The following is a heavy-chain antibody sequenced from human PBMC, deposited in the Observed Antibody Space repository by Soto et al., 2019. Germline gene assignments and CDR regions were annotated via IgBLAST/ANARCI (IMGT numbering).Heavy chain of an antibody. J-gene: IGHJ3*02. CDR2: IIPIFGTA. V-gene: IGHV1-69*13. Sequence: SVKVSCKASGGTFSSYAISWVRQAPGQGLEWMGGIIPIFGTANYAQKFQGRVTITADESTSTAYMELSSLRSEDTAVYYCARDGVYCGGDCYSRSAFDIWGQGTMVTVSS. CDR3: ARDGVYCGGDCYSRSAFDI. CDR1: GGTFSSYA. D-gene: IGHD2-21*02.